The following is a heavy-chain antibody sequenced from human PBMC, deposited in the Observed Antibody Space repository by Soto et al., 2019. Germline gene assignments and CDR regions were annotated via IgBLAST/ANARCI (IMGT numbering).Heavy chain of an antibody. D-gene: IGHD6-6*01. CDR2: INSDGSST. CDR1: GFTFSSYW. V-gene: IGHV3-74*01. J-gene: IGHJ6*02. Sequence: PGGSVRLSCAASGFTFSSYWMHWVRQAPGKGLVWVSRINSDGSSTSYADSVKGRFTISRDNAKNTLYLQMNSLRAEDTAVYYCARGPSEQLVPYYYYYGMDVWGQGTTVTVSS. CDR3: ARGPSEQLVPYYYYYGMDV.